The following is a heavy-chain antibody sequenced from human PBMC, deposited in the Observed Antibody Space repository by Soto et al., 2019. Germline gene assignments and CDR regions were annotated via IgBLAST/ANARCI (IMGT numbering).Heavy chain of an antibody. CDR1: GYTFTSYY. J-gene: IGHJ6*02. CDR3: ARNMDYYYGPGSGNGHGF. Sequence: QVQLVQSGAEMKEPGDSVRVSCEASGYTFTSYYIHWVRQAPGQGLEWMGWINPKFGDTNYAQDFKGRVSMTRDMSISTVYMELSGLTSDDTAIYYCARNMDYYYGPGSGNGHGFWGQGTTVTVFS. CDR2: INPKFGDT. V-gene: IGHV1-2*02. D-gene: IGHD3-10*01.